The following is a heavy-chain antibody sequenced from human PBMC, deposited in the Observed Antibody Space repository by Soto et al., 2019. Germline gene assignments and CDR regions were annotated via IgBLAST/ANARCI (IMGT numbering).Heavy chain of an antibody. V-gene: IGHV4-59*01. D-gene: IGHD4-17*01. CDR1: GGSISSYY. CDR3: ARVGRDYGDSIYYYGMDV. Sequence: QVQLQESGPGLVKPSETLSLTCTVSGGSISSYYWSWIRQPPGKGLEWIGYIYYSGYTNYNPSLKSRVTISVDTSTNQFSLKLSSVTAADTAVYYCARVGRDYGDSIYYYGMDVWGQGTTVTVSS. J-gene: IGHJ6*02. CDR2: IYYSGYT.